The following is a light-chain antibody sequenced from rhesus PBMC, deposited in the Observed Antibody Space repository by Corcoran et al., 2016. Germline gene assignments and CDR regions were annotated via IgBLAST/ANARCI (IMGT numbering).Light chain of an antibody. CDR2: EAP. CDR1: QGITND. J-gene: IGKJ2*01. V-gene: IGKV1-25*01. Sequence: DIQMTQSPFSLSASVGDRVTITCRASQGITNDLAWYQQKPWKTPKLLIYEAPCLQSGIPSRFRGSGSGTDFTITISSLQSEDFATYYCQHYYSTPYIFGQGTKVEI. CDR3: QHYYSTPYI.